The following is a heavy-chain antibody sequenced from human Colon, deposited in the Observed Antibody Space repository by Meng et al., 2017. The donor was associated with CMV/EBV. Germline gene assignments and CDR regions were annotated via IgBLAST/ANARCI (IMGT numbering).Heavy chain of an antibody. CDR2: IHYTGTT. J-gene: IGHJ6*02. CDR3: AQDQFVKDYNYYGTDV. Sequence: CNVSGGSVSATIYTWAWIRQPPGKRLEWIGSIHYTGTTYYNPSLKSRLTISVDTSKNQFSLRLSSVTAADTAVYYCAQDQFVKDYNYYGTDVWGQGTTVTVSS. V-gene: IGHV4-39*07. D-gene: IGHD2-15*01. CDR1: GGSVSATIYT.